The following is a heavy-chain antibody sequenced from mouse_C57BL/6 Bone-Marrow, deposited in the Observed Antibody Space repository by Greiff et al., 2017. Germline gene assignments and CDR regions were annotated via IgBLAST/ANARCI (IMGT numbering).Heavy chain of an antibody. V-gene: IGHV5-17*01. CDR1: GFTFSDYG. J-gene: IGHJ3*01. Sequence: EVMLVESGGGLVKPGGSLKLSCAASGFTFSDYGMHWVRQAPEKGLEWVAYISSGSSTIYYADTVKGRFTISRDNAKNTLFLQMTRLRSEDTAMYYGGRGAGQAWFAYWGQGTLVTVSA. D-gene: IGHD6-1*01. CDR3: GRGAGQAWFAY. CDR2: ISSGSSTI.